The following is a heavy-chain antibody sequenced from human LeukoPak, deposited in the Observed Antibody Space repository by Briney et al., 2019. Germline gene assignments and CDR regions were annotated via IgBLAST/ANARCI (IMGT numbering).Heavy chain of an antibody. V-gene: IGHV1-46*01. CDR3: AGEVAATLFFDS. Sequence: ASVKVSCRASAYTFSSYNIHWMRQAPGQGLEWMGIITPSNGVTSYAWNFRGRITMTRDTSTSTVYMDLNSLKSDDTAVYYCAGEVAATLFFDSWGQGTLVTVSS. D-gene: IGHD2-15*01. CDR1: AYTFSSYN. CDR2: ITPSNGVT. J-gene: IGHJ4*02.